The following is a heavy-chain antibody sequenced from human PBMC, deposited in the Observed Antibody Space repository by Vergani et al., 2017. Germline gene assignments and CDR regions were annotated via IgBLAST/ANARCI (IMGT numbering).Heavy chain of an antibody. CDR1: GFGLKNFA. D-gene: IGHD1-14*01. J-gene: IGHJ5*02. Sequence: QVSLVESGGGVVQPGRSLTLTCSASGFGLKNFAMHWVRQAPGKGLEWVATISKDGTHDYYEPSVRGRFAVSRDNFKNTMYLQMNSLRDEDTGVYYCARDLRLLYNRFDPWGQGTLVTVSS. V-gene: IGHV3-30*03. CDR3: ARDLRLLYNRFDP. CDR2: ISKDGTHD.